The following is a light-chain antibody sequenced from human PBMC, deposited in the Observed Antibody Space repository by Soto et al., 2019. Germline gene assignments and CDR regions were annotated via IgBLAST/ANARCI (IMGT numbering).Light chain of an antibody. V-gene: IGKV1-39*01. CDR1: QSISSY. Sequence: DIQMTQSPSSLSATVGDRVTITCPASQSISSYLHWYQQKPGKAPKLLIYAASSLQSGVPSRFSGSGSGTDFTLTISSLQPEDFATYYCQQSYSTPITFGQGTRLEIK. CDR2: AAS. CDR3: QQSYSTPIT. J-gene: IGKJ5*01.